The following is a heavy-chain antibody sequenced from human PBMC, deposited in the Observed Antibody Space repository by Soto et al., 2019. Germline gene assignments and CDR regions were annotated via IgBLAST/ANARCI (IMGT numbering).Heavy chain of an antibody. V-gene: IGHV1-18*01. Sequence: QVQLVQSGAEVKKPGASVKVSCKASGYTFTSYGISWVRQAPGQGLEWMGWISAYNGNTNYAQKLQGRVTMTTDTSTSTGYMELRSLRSDDTAVYYCARDEGVGFGVVIIPGYYFDYWGQGTLVTVSS. CDR1: GYTFTSYG. CDR3: ARDEGVGFGVVIIPGYYFDY. D-gene: IGHD3-3*01. CDR2: ISAYNGNT. J-gene: IGHJ4*02.